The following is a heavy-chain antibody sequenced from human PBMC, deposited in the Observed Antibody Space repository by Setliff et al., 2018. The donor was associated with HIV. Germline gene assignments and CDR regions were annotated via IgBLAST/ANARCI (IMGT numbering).Heavy chain of an antibody. CDR2: IIPFFRTT. J-gene: IGHJ3*02. CDR1: GGTFSTYS. V-gene: IGHV1-69*06. D-gene: IGHD3-9*01. CDR3: ATDAYHDFLTGPTPGAFDI. Sequence: ASVKVSCKASGGTFSTYSMNWVRQAPGQGLEWMGGIIPFFRTTNYAQKFQGRVTVTADISTSTAYMELRSLRSDDTAVYYCATDAYHDFLTGPTPGAFDIWGQGTVVTVSS.